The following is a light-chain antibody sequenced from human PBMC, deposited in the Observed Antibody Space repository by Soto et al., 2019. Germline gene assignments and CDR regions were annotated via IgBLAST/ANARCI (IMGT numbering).Light chain of an antibody. CDR3: QQRCNCPRT. J-gene: IGKJ1*01. Sequence: EILLMQSPSTLSVSLGDRATISCRASQSVSTNLEWYQQKPGQAPRLLIYGVSSRHTGIPARFSGSGSGTEFTLTISRLEPEDFEAYDCQQRCNCPRTFGQGTKVEIK. CDR2: GVS. V-gene: IGKV3D-15*02. CDR1: QSVSTN.